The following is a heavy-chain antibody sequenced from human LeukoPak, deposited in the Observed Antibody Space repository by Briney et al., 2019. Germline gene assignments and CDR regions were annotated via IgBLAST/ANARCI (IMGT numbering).Heavy chain of an antibody. CDR2: TYYRSKWYN. Sequence: SQTLSLTCAISGDSVSSNSAAWNWIRQSSLRGLEWLGRTYYRSKWYNDYAVSVKSRITINPDTSKNQFSLQLNSVTPEDTAVYYCARVRRDGYNPLYYFDYWGQGTLVTVSS. CDR3: ARVRRDGYNPLYYFDY. D-gene: IGHD5-24*01. V-gene: IGHV6-1*01. CDR1: GDSVSSNSAA. J-gene: IGHJ4*02.